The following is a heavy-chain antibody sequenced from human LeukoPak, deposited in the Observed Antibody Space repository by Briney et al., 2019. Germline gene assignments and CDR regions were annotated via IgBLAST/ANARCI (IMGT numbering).Heavy chain of an antibody. CDR3: AKGPYYYDPTPGYMDV. J-gene: IGHJ6*03. CDR2: IRYDGSNK. CDR1: GFTFSSYW. Sequence: AGGSLRLSCAASGFTFSSYWMSWVRQAPGKGLEWVAFIRYDGSNKYYADSVKGRFTISRDNSKNTLYLQMNSLRAEDTAVYYCAKGPYYYDPTPGYMDVWGKGTTVTVSS. V-gene: IGHV3-30*02. D-gene: IGHD3-22*01.